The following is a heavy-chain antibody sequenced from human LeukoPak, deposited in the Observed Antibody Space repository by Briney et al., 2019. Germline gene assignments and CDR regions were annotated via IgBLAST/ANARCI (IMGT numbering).Heavy chain of an antibody. V-gene: IGHV1-8*01. CDR2: MNPNSGNT. Sequence: ASVKLSCKASGYTFTSYDINCVRQAPGQRLEWLGWMNPNSGNTGYAQKFQGRVTMTRNTSISTAYMELSSLRSEDTAVYYCARGGVLDYDILTKFDPWGQGTLVTVSS. CDR3: ARGGVLDYDILTKFDP. CDR1: GYTFTSYD. D-gene: IGHD3-9*01. J-gene: IGHJ5*02.